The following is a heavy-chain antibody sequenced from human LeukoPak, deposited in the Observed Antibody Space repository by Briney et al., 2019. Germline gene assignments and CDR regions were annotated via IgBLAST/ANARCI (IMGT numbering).Heavy chain of an antibody. V-gene: IGHV3-23*01. CDR1: GFTFSSYA. CDR2: ISGSGGST. J-gene: IGHJ3*02. D-gene: IGHD3-22*01. CDR3: ARGSPTYYYDSSGSPFDI. Sequence: PGGSLRLSCAASGFTFSSYAMSWVRQAPGKGLEWVSAISGSGGSTYYADSVKGRFTISRDNAKNSLYLQMSSLRAEDTAVYYCARGSPTYYYDSSGSPFDIWGQGTMVTVSS.